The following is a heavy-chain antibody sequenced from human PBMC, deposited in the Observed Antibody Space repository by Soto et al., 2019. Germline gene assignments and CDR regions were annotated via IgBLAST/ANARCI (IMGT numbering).Heavy chain of an antibody. CDR3: AKDPAHRLQYFQH. CDR2: IYYSGST. D-gene: IGHD2-15*01. Sequence: SETLSLTCAVYGGSFSGYYWSWIRQPPGKGLEWIGYIYYSGSTNYNPSLKSRVTISVDTSKNQFSLKLSSVTAADTAVYYCAKDPAHRLQYFQHWGQGTLVTVSS. CDR1: GGSFSGYY. V-gene: IGHV4-59*01. J-gene: IGHJ1*01.